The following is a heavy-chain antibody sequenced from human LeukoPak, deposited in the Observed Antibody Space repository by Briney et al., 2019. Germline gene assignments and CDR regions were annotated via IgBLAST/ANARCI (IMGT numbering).Heavy chain of an antibody. J-gene: IGHJ4*02. D-gene: IGHD3-22*01. CDR2: IWHVGGDK. Sequence: GRSLRLSCAASGFTFGSYTMHWVRQAPGKGLEWVAGIWHVGGDKYYADSVKGRFTISRDNSKNTLYLQVNSLRAEDTAMYYCARDSSGFIDYWGQGTLVTVSS. CDR3: ARDSSGFIDY. V-gene: IGHV3-33*01. CDR1: GFTFGSYT.